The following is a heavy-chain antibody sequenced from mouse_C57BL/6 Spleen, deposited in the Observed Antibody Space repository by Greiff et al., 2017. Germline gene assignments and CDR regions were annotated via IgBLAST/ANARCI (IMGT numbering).Heavy chain of an antibody. Sequence: VKLMESGAELVKPGASVKISCKASGYAFSSYWMNWVKQRPGKGLEWIGQIYPGDGDTNYNGKFKGKATLTADKSSSTAYMQLSSLTSEDSAVCFCARSTTVVDAWFAYWGQGTLVTVSA. CDR2: IYPGDGDT. CDR1: GYAFSSYW. J-gene: IGHJ3*01. V-gene: IGHV1-80*01. D-gene: IGHD1-1*01. CDR3: ARSTTVVDAWFAY.